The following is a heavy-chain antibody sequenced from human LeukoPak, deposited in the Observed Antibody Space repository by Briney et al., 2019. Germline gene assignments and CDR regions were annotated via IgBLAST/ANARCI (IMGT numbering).Heavy chain of an antibody. Sequence: PSETLSLTCTVSGGSISSYYWSWIRQPPGKGLEWIGYIYYSGSTNYNPSLKSRVTMSVDTSKNQFSLELSSVTAADTAVYYCARTVVPAAAPSYYFDYWGQGTLVTVSS. D-gene: IGHD2-2*01. CDR1: GGSISSYY. CDR3: ARTVVPAAAPSYYFDY. CDR2: IYYSGST. J-gene: IGHJ4*02. V-gene: IGHV4-59*12.